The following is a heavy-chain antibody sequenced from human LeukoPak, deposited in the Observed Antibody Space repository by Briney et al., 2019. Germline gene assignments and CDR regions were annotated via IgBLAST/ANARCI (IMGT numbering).Heavy chain of an antibody. Sequence: SETLSLTCTVSGGSISSGGYYWSWIRQHPGKGLEWIGYIYYSGSTYYNPSLKSRVTISVDTSKNQFSLKLSSVTAADTAVYYCAKGKQQLAWFDPWGQGTLVTVSS. J-gene: IGHJ5*02. CDR2: IYYSGST. CDR3: AKGKQQLAWFDP. D-gene: IGHD6-13*01. V-gene: IGHV4-31*03. CDR1: GGSISSGGYY.